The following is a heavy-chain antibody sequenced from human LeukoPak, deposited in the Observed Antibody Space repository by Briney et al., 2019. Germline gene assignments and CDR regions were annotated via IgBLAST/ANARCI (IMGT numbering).Heavy chain of an antibody. V-gene: IGHV3-48*03. CDR1: GFTFRSYE. J-gene: IGHJ4*02. CDR3: ARELRYFDWLPTLDY. D-gene: IGHD3-9*01. CDR2: ISTSGSTI. Sequence: GGSLRLCCAASGFTFRSYEMNWVRQAPGKGLEWVSYISTSGSTIYYADSVKGRFSISRDNAKNSLYLQMNSLRAEDTAVYYCARELRYFDWLPTLDYWGQGTLVTVSS.